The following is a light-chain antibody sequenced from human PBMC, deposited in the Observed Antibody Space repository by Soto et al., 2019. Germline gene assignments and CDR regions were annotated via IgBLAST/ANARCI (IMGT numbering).Light chain of an antibody. CDR1: QSVSID. Sequence: EIVMTQSPATLSVSPGERATLSCRASQSVSIDLAWYQQKPGQAPRLLIYDASNRATGIPARFSGTGSGTDFTLTINNLEPEDFAVYYCQVRTNWSIAFGRGTRLEIK. V-gene: IGKV3-11*01. CDR2: DAS. CDR3: QVRTNWSIA. J-gene: IGKJ5*01.